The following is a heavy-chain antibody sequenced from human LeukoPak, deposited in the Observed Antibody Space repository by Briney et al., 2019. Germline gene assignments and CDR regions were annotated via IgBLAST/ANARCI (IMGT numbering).Heavy chain of an antibody. V-gene: IGHV4-30-2*01. D-gene: IGHD5-18*01. CDR2: IYHSGST. CDR3: ARAHSDTAMVLDY. Sequence: SETLSLTCAVSGGSISSGGYSWSWIRQPPGKGLEWIGYIYHSGSTYYNPSLKSRVTISVDRSKNQFSLKLSSVTAADTAVYYCARAHSDTAMVLDYWGQGTLATVSS. CDR1: GGSISSGGYS. J-gene: IGHJ4*02.